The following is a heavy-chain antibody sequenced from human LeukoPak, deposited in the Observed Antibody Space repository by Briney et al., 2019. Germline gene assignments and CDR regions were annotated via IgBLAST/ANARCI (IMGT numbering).Heavy chain of an antibody. J-gene: IGHJ4*02. CDR1: GGSISSYY. Sequence: SETLSLTCTVSGGSISSYYWSWIRQPPGKGLEWIGYIYYSGSTNYNPSLKSRVTISVDTSKNQFSLKLSSVTAADTAVYYCARGYCSGGSCYGGGNDYWGQGTLVTVSS. CDR2: IYYSGST. V-gene: IGHV4-59*01. D-gene: IGHD2-15*01. CDR3: ARGYCSGGSCYGGGNDY.